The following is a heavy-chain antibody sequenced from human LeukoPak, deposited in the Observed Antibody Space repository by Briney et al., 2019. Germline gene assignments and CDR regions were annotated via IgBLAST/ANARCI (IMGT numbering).Heavy chain of an antibody. D-gene: IGHD6-13*01. CDR2: IYSGGST. CDR3: ARDAGYSSSWYIDY. Sequence: GGSLRLSCAASGLTVSSDYMTWVGGAPGKGLEWFSIIYSGGSTYYADSVKGRFTMSRDSSKNTLYLQMNSLRAEDTAVYYCARDAGYSSSWYIDYWGQGTLVTVSS. CDR1: GLTVSSDY. J-gene: IGHJ4*02. V-gene: IGHV3-66*01.